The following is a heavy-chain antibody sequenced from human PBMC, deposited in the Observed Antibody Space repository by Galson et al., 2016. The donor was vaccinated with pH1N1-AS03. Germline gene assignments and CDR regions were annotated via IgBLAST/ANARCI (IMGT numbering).Heavy chain of an antibody. D-gene: IGHD1/OR15-1a*01. J-gene: IGHJ6*02. CDR3: AREAEQYYYALDV. CDR2: ISSDGDT. V-gene: IGHV3-64*02. Sequence: SLRLSCAAPGFTFSSYSIHWVRQAPGKGLEYVSAISSDGDTYYTDSAKGRFTISRDKSKNTVYLQMGSLRPEDVAVYYCAREAEQYYYALDVWGQGTTVTVSS. CDR1: GFTFSSYS.